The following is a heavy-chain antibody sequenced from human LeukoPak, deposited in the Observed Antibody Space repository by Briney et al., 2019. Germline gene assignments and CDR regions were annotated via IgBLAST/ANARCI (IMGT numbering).Heavy chain of an antibody. V-gene: IGHV4-59*01. J-gene: IGHJ4*02. D-gene: IGHD3-22*01. CDR2: IYYSGST. Sequence: PSETLSLTCTVSGGSISSYYWSWIRQPPGKGLEWIGYIYYSGSTNYNPSLQSRVTISVDTSKNQFSLKLSSVTAADTAVYYCARILYDSSGYYFDYWGQGTLVTVSS. CDR1: GGSISSYY. CDR3: ARILYDSSGYYFDY.